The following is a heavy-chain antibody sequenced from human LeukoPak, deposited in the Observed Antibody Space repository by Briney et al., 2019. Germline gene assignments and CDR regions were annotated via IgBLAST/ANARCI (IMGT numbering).Heavy chain of an antibody. Sequence: GGSLRLSCAASGFTFSSYDMYWVRQAPGKGLECVASISRRSGASTYYADSVKGRFTISRDNSKNTLYLQMNSLRAEDTAVYYCAKLRNYYDSSGYGWEYYFDYWGQGTLVTVSS. CDR3: AKLRNYYDSSGYGWEYYFDY. CDR2: ISRRSGAST. V-gene: IGHV3-23*01. CDR1: GFTFSSYD. J-gene: IGHJ4*02. D-gene: IGHD3-22*01.